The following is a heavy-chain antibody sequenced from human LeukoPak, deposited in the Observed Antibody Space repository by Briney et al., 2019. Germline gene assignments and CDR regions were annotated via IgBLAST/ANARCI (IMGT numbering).Heavy chain of an antibody. Sequence: GGSLRPSCVASGFTFSSYAMSWVRQAPGKGLEWVSAISGSGGSTYYADSVKGRFTISRDNSKNTLYLQMNSLRAEDTAVYYCAKEPYSSGWYYFDYWGQGTLVTVSS. CDR2: ISGSGGST. V-gene: IGHV3-23*01. CDR3: AKEPYSSGWYYFDY. D-gene: IGHD6-19*01. J-gene: IGHJ4*02. CDR1: GFTFSSYA.